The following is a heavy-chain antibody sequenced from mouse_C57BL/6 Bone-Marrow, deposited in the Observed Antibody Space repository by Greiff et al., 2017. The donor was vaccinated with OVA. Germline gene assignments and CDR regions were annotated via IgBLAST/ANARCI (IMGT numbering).Heavy chain of an antibody. V-gene: IGHV5-4*03. CDR2: ISDDGSYT. CDR1: GFTFSSYA. CDR3: ARGLFDY. Sequence: EVKLMESGGGLVKPGGSLKLSCAASGFTFSSYAMSWVRQTPEKRLEWVATISDDGSYTYYPDNVKGRFTISRDNAKNNLYLQMSHLKSEDTAMYYCARGLFDYWGQGTTLTVSS. J-gene: IGHJ2*01.